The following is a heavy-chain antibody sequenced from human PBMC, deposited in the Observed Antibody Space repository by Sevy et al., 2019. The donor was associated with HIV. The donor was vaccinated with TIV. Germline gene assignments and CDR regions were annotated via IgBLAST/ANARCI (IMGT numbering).Heavy chain of an antibody. J-gene: IGHJ4*02. CDR3: AGENVAVPAYY. D-gene: IGHD6-19*01. CDR2: IKQDGSET. CDR1: TFTFRNYW. Sequence: GGSLRLSCAASTFTFRNYWMSWVRQAPVRGLEWVANIKQDGSETYYIDSVKGRFTVSRDNARNSLYLQMDNLRVEDTGVYFCAGENVAVPAYYWGQGTLVTVSS. V-gene: IGHV3-7*01.